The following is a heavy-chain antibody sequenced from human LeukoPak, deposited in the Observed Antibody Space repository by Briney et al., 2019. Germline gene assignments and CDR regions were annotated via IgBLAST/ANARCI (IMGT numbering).Heavy chain of an antibody. CDR1: GGSISSSNW. D-gene: IGHD3-10*01. V-gene: IGHV4-4*02. Sequence: SETLSLTCAVSGGSISSSNWWSWVRQPPGKGLEWIGEIYHSGSTNYNPSLKSRVTISVGKSMNQFSLKLSSVTAADTAVYYCARRSSGTYYFDYWGQGTLVTVSS. J-gene: IGHJ4*02. CDR3: ARRSSGTYYFDY. CDR2: IYHSGST.